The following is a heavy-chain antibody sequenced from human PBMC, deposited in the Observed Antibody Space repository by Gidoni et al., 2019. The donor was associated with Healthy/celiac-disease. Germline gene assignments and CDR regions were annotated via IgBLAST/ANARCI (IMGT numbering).Heavy chain of an antibody. CDR1: GFTFSSYG. J-gene: IGHJ2*01. V-gene: IGHV3-33*01. CDR3: ARDGDYYDSSGWYFDL. Sequence: QVQLVESGGGVVQPGRLLRLSCAASGFTFSSYGMHWVRQAPGKGLEWVAVIWYDGSNKYYADSVKGRFTISRDNSKNTLYLQMNSLRAEDTAVYYCARDGDYYDSSGWYFDLWGRGTLVTVSS. CDR2: IWYDGSNK. D-gene: IGHD3-22*01.